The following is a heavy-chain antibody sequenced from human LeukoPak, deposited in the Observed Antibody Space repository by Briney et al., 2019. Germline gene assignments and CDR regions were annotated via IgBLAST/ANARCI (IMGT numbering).Heavy chain of an antibody. CDR1: GGPISSSSYY. CDR2: IYYSGST. V-gene: IGHV4-39*01. Sequence: SETLSLTCTVSGGPISSSSYYWGWIRQPPGKGLEWIGCIYYSGSTYYNPSLKSRVTISVDTSKNQFSLKLSSVTAADTAVYYCANSANYGGNSGYFDCWGQGTLVTVSS. J-gene: IGHJ4*02. D-gene: IGHD4-23*01. CDR3: ANSANYGGNSGYFDC.